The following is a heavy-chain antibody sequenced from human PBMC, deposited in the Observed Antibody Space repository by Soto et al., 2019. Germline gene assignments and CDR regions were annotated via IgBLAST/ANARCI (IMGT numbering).Heavy chain of an antibody. CDR3: ARHNYGSGSTYLDY. CDR2: IYHSGST. V-gene: IGHV4-30-2*01. J-gene: IGHJ4*02. CDR1: GGSISSGGYS. D-gene: IGHD3-10*01. Sequence: PSETLSLTCAVSGGSISSGGYSWSWIRQPPGKGLEWIGYIYHSGSTYYNPSLKSRVTISVDTSKNQFSLKLNSMTAADTAVYYYARHNYGSGSTYLDYWGQGTLVTVSS.